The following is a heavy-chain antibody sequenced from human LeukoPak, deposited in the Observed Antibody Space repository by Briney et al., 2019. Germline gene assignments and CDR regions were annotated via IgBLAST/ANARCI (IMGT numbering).Heavy chain of an antibody. J-gene: IGHJ3*02. CDR1: GFTFSSYW. D-gene: IGHD6-13*01. Sequence: PGGSLRLSCAASGFTFSSYWMSWVRQAPGKGLEWVANIKQDGSEKYYVDSVKGRFTISRDNAKNSLYPQMNSLRAEDTAVYYCARDIGSSWSLDAFDIWGQGTMVTVSS. CDR2: IKQDGSEK. CDR3: ARDIGSSWSLDAFDI. V-gene: IGHV3-7*01.